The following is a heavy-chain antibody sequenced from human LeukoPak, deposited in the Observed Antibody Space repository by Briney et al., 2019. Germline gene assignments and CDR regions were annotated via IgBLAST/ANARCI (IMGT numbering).Heavy chain of an antibody. CDR1: GFTFSSYG. D-gene: IGHD1-26*01. CDR2: IWYDGSNK. Sequence: PGGSLRLSCAASGFTFSSYGMHWVRQAPGKGLEWVAVIWYDGSNKYYADSVKGRFTISRDNSKNTLYLQMNSLRAEDTAVYYCAKSFLEWGLLTLDYWGQGTLVTVSS. CDR3: AKSFLEWGLLTLDY. J-gene: IGHJ4*02. V-gene: IGHV3-33*06.